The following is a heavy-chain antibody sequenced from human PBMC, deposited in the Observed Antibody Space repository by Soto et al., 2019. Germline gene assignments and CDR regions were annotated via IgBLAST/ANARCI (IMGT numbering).Heavy chain of an antibody. CDR2: INAGNGNT. Sequence: QVQLVQSGAEVKKPGASVKVSCKASGYTFTSYAMHWVRQAPGQRLEWMGWINAGNGNTKYSQKFQGSVTITRDTSASTAYMELSSLRSEDTAVYYCARGITAYGDYGPYQYYFDYWGQGTLVTVSS. CDR1: GYTFTSYA. J-gene: IGHJ4*02. V-gene: IGHV1-3*01. CDR3: ARGITAYGDYGPYQYYFDY. D-gene: IGHD4-17*01.